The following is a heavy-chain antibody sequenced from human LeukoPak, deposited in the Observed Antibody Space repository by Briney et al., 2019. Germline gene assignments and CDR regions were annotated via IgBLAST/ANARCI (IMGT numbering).Heavy chain of an antibody. V-gene: IGHV3-48*03. CDR2: ISSSGSTI. Sequence: GGSLRLSCAASGFTFSSYEMDWVRQAPGKGLEWVSYISSSGSTIYYADSVKGRFTISRDNAKNSLYLQMNSLRAEDTAIYYCARDKNDAFDIWGQGTMVTVSS. CDR3: ARDKNDAFDI. J-gene: IGHJ3*02. CDR1: GFTFSSYE.